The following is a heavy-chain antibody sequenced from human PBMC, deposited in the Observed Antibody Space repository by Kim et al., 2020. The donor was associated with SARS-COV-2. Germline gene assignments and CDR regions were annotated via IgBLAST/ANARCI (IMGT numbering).Heavy chain of an antibody. CDR3: TTGATMVRGVKTYYFDY. D-gene: IGHD3-10*01. CDR2: IKSKTGGGTT. CDR1: GFTFSNAW. J-gene: IGHJ4*02. Sequence: GGSLRLSCAASGFTFSNAWMSWVRQAPGKGLEWVGRIKSKTGGGTTDYSAPVKGRFTISRDDSKNTLYLQMNSLKTEDTAVYYCTTGATMVRGVKTYYFDYWGQGTLVTVSS. V-gene: IGHV3-15*01.